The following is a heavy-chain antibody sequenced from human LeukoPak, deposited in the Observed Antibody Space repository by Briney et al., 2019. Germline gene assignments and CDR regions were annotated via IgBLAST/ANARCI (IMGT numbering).Heavy chain of an antibody. D-gene: IGHD5-12*01. CDR2: INQDGSDK. V-gene: IGHV3-7*01. Sequence: GGSLRLSCAASGFTFSSYWMTWVRQAAGKGLEWVANINQDGSDKYYVDSVKGRFTISRDNAKNSLYLQMNSLRAEDTAVYYCARDASGYSGYGTYYFDYWGQGTLVTVSS. CDR1: GFTFSSYW. CDR3: ARDASGYSGYGTYYFDY. J-gene: IGHJ4*02.